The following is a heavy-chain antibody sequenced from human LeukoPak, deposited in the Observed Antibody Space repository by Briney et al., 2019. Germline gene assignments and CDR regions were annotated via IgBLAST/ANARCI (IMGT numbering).Heavy chain of an antibody. Sequence: PGGSLRLSCAASGFSFSTYWMHWVRQVPGKGLVWVSHINSDGSSTSYADSVKGRFTISRDNAKNTLYLQMNSLRAEDTAVYYCARGIVVVSYFDYWGQGTLVTVSS. CDR1: GFSFSTYW. CDR3: ARGIVVVSYFDY. CDR2: INSDGSST. V-gene: IGHV3-74*01. J-gene: IGHJ4*02. D-gene: IGHD2-21*01.